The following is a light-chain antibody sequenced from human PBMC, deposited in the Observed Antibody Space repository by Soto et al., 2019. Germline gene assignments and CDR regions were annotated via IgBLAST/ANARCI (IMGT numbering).Light chain of an antibody. V-gene: IGKV1-5*01. CDR3: QQYNSYPET. J-gene: IGKJ1*01. CDR1: QSISSW. CDR2: DAS. Sequence: DIQMTQSPSTLSASVGDRVTLSCRASQSISSWLAWYQQKPGKAPKLLIYDASSLESGVPSRFSGSGSGTEFTLTISSLQPDDFATYYCQQYNSYPETFGQGTKVDIK.